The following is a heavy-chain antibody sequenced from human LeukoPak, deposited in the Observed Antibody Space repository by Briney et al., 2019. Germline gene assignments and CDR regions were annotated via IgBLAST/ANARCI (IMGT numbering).Heavy chain of an antibody. CDR1: GFTFSNYA. J-gene: IGHJ4*02. V-gene: IGHV3-30-3*01. Sequence: GGSLRLSCAASGFTFSNYAIHLVRQAPGKGLEWVAVISYDGSNKYYADSVKGRFTISRDNSKNTLYLQMNSLRAEDTAVYYCARDFSSAMVTLPFDYWGQGTLVTVSS. CDR3: ARDFSSAMVTLPFDY. D-gene: IGHD5-18*01. CDR2: ISYDGSNK.